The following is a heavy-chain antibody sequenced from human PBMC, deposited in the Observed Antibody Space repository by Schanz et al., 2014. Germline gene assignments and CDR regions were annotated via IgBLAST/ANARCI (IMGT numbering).Heavy chain of an antibody. CDR1: GFTFSDSW. CDR3: VRDTDYHFDY. V-gene: IGHV3-74*01. Sequence: EVQLVESGGGLVQPGGSLRLSCAASGFTFSDSWMHWVRQAPGKGLVWVSRTSNDGSFTTFADSVKGRFPISRDNAKNTLYLQMNSLRAEDTAVYYCVRDTDYHFDYWGQGTLVTVSS. D-gene: IGHD4-17*01. CDR2: TSNDGSFT. J-gene: IGHJ4*02.